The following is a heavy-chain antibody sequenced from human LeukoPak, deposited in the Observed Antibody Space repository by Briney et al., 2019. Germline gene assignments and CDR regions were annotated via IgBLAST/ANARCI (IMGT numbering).Heavy chain of an antibody. Sequence: GGSLRLSCAASGFTFDDYAMHWVRQAPGKGLEWVAVIWYDGSNKYYADSVKGRFTISRDNSKNTLYLQMNSLRAEDTAVYYCARDQAYYYDSSGYWDDWGQGTLVTVSS. CDR2: IWYDGSNK. CDR1: GFTFDDYA. V-gene: IGHV3-33*08. J-gene: IGHJ4*02. D-gene: IGHD3-22*01. CDR3: ARDQAYYYDSSGYWDD.